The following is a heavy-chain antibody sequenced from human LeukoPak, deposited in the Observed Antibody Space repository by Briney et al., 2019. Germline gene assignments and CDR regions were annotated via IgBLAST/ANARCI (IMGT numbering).Heavy chain of an antibody. CDR1: GFTFSSYA. Sequence: GGSLRLSCAASGFTFSSYAMSWVRQAPGKGLEWVSSISSSSSYIYYADSVKGRFTISRDNAKNSLYLQMNSLRAEDTAVYYCARGDIVVVLGALGTHYWGQGTLVTVSS. CDR3: ARGDIVVVLGALGTHY. J-gene: IGHJ4*02. CDR2: ISSSSSYI. V-gene: IGHV3-21*01. D-gene: IGHD2-15*01.